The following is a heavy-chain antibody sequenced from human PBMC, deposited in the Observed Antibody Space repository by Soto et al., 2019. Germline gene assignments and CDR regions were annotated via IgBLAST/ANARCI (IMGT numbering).Heavy chain of an antibody. D-gene: IGHD6-13*01. J-gene: IGHJ3*02. CDR3: ERVRQLVRSPGDFDI. CDR1: GFTVSSNY. Sequence: GGSLRLSCAASGFTVSSNYMSWVRQAPGKGLEWVSVIYSGGSTYYADSVKGRFTISRDNSKNTLYLQMNSLRAEDTAVYYCERVRQLVRSPGDFDIWGQGTMVTVSS. V-gene: IGHV3-53*01. CDR2: IYSGGST.